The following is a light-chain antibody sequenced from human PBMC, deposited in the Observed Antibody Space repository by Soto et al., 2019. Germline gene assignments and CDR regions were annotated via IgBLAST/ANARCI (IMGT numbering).Light chain of an antibody. CDR3: ATWDDSLIRVV. Sequence: QSVLTQPPSASGTPGQRVTISCSGSNSNIGRNTVHWYQQLPGTAPKLLIYDDDQRPSGVPDRSSGSKSGTSASLAISGLQSEDEADYYCATWDDSLIRVVFGGGTKLTVL. V-gene: IGLV1-44*01. CDR1: NSNIGRNT. J-gene: IGLJ2*01. CDR2: DDD.